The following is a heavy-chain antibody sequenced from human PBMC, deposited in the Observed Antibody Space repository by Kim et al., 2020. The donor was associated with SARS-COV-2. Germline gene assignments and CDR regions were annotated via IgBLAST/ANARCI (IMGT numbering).Heavy chain of an antibody. CDR2: IRSKAYGGTT. J-gene: IGHJ6*02. CDR1: GFTFGDYA. V-gene: IGHV3-49*03. Sequence: GGSLRLSCTASGFTFGDYAMSWFRQAPGKGLEWVGFIRSKAYGGTTEYAASVKGRFTTSRDDSKSIAYLQMNSLKTEDTAVYYCTRDAPSVMVRGVTVFAPSYGMDVWGQGTTVTVSS. CDR3: TRDAPSVMVRGVTVFAPSYGMDV. D-gene: IGHD3-10*01.